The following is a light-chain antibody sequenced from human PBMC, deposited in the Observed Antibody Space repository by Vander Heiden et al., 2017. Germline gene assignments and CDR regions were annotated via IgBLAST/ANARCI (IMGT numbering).Light chain of an antibody. CDR2: DAY. CDR3: QQYSIDSPT. CDR1: QSITTW. J-gene: IGKJ1*01. V-gene: IGKV1-5*01. Sequence: DIQMTQSPFTLSASLGYRVTITCRASQSITTWLAWYQQKPGKAPKLLIYDAYNLQSGVPSRFSGSGSWTDFSLTISSLQPDDFATYYCQQYSIDSPTFGQGTKVEI.